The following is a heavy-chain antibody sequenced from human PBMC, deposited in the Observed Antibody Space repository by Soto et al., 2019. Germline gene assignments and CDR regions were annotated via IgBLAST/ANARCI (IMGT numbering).Heavy chain of an antibody. CDR1: GGSISSSSYY. CDR3: SRDLSY. CDR2: IYYSGST. J-gene: IGHJ4*02. Sequence: ETLSLTCTVSGGSISSSSYYWGWIRQPPGKGLEWIGSIYYSGSTYYNPSLKSRVTISVDTSKNQFSLQLNSVTPEDTAVYYCSRDLSYWGQGTLVTVSS. V-gene: IGHV4-39*02.